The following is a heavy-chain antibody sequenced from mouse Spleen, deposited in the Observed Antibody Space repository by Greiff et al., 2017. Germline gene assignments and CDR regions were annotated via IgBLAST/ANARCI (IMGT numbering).Heavy chain of an antibody. CDR2: IYPRSGNT. CDR1: GYTFTSYG. J-gene: IGHJ2*01. Sequence: VKLQESGAELARPGASVKLSCKASGYTFTSYGISWVKQRTGQGLEWIGEIYPRSGNTYYNEKFKGKATLTADKSSSTAYMELRSLTSEDSAVYFCARYGNYSVRYFDYWGQGTTLTVSS. CDR3: ARYGNYSVRYFDY. V-gene: IGHV1-81*01. D-gene: IGHD2-1*01.